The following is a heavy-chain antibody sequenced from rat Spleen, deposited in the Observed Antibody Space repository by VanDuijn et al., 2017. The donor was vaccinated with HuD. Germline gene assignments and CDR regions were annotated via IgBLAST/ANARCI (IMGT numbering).Heavy chain of an antibody. CDR1: GFSLTSYH. J-gene: IGHJ2*01. D-gene: IGHD1-12*03. CDR2: IWGDGST. CDR3: ARGTMMVIKFDY. V-gene: IGHV2-32*01. Sequence: QVQLKESGPGLVKPSETLSLTCTVSGFSLTSYHVSWVRQPPGKGLEWMGVIWGDGSTAYNSALKSRLSISRDTSKSQVFLKMSRLKTEDTATYYCARGTMMVIKFDYWGQGVMVTVSS.